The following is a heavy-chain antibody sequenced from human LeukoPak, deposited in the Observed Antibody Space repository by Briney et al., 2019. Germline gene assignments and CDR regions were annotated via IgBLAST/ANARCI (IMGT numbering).Heavy chain of an antibody. CDR1: GFTVTTNY. CDR2: IYSGGYT. D-gene: IGHD1-26*01. J-gene: IGHJ4*02. V-gene: IGHV3-66*01. CDR3: ARRLEYSGSKGVFDY. Sequence: GGSLTLSCAASGFTVTTNYMTWVGQAPGKGLEWVSIIYSGGYTDYEDSVKGRFTISRDNSKNTLDLQMNSLRAEDTAVYYCARRLEYSGSKGVFDYWGQGTLVPVSS.